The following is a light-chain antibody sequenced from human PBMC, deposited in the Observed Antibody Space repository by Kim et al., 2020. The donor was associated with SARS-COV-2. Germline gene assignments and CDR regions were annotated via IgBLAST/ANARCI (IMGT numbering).Light chain of an antibody. CDR3: QSYDSSLSGSGV. J-gene: IGLJ1*01. Sequence: VTISCTGSRSNIGAGYEVHWYQQLPGTAPKLLIYGNSNRPSGVPDRFSGSKSGTSASLAITGLQAEDEADYYCQSYDSSLSGSGVFGTGTKVTVL. CDR2: GNS. V-gene: IGLV1-40*01. CDR1: RSNIGAGYE.